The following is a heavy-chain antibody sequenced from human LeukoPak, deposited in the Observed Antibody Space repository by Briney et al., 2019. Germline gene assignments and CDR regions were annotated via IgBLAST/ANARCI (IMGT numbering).Heavy chain of an antibody. Sequence: PGGSLRLSCAASGFTFSSYAMSWVRQAPGEGLEWVSAISGSGGSTYYTDSVKGRFTISRDNSKNTLYLQMNSLRAEDTAVYYCAKDLELDSRGWYFDYWGQGTLVTVSS. CDR1: GFTFSSYA. D-gene: IGHD6-19*01. CDR2: ISGSGGST. CDR3: AKDLELDSRGWYFDY. J-gene: IGHJ4*02. V-gene: IGHV3-23*01.